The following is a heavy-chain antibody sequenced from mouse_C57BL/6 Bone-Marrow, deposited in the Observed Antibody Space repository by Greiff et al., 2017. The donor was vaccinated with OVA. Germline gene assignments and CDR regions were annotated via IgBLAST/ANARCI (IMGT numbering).Heavy chain of an antibody. J-gene: IGHJ3*01. Sequence: QVQLQQSGPELVKPGASVKLSCKASGYNFTSYDINWVKQRPGQGLEWIGWIFPRVGRTKYNEKFKGKATLTVDTSSSTAYMELHSLTSEDTAVYFCASAVFAYWGQGTLVTVSA. CDR2: IFPRVGRT. V-gene: IGHV1-85*01. CDR1: GYNFTSYD. CDR3: ASAVFAY.